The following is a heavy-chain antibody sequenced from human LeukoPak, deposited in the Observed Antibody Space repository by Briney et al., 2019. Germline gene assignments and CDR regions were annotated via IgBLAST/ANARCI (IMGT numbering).Heavy chain of an antibody. V-gene: IGHV5-51*01. CDR3: AVRYCGGDCYRPDGSDY. D-gene: IGHD2-21*01. CDR2: ISPGDCDT. Sequence: GASLKISCKGSGSSFTSYWIGWVRPLPGKGLEWMGIISPGDCDTRYSPSFQGQVTISADKSIRTSYRQWSSLKASSTALYYCAVRYCGGDCYRPDGSDYWGQGAQVTVSS. J-gene: IGHJ4*02. CDR1: GSSFTSYW.